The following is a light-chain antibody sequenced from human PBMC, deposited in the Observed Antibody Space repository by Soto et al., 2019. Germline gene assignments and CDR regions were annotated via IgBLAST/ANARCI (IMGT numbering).Light chain of an antibody. CDR3: QQHGRSPQT. V-gene: IGKV3-20*01. Sequence: ELELMQNAATRPVSPGRPATVFRRASQSISDTLAWYQQKPGQAPRLLIHGASTRATGFPARFSGSGSGTDFTLTISRLEPEDFAVYYYQQHGRSPQTFGQGTQVDI. CDR1: QSISDT. J-gene: IGKJ3*01. CDR2: GAS.